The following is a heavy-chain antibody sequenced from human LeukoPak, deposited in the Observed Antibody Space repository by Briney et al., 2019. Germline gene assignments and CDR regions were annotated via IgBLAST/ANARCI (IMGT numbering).Heavy chain of an antibody. CDR2: ISYDGSNK. CDR3: AKDGVNWNSFDY. Sequence: PGGSLGLSCASCGFIFNRYGMLWVRHAPGKGREDVAVISYDGSNKCYADSVKGRFNISRDNSKNTLYLQMADERAEDTAVHYCAKDGVNWNSFDYWGQGTLVTVSS. D-gene: IGHD1-20*01. CDR1: GFIFNRYG. J-gene: IGHJ4*02. V-gene: IGHV3-30*18.